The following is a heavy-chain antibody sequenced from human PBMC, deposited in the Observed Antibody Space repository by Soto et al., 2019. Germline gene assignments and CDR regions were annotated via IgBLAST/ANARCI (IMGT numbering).Heavy chain of an antibody. D-gene: IGHD6-13*01. J-gene: IGHJ6*03. V-gene: IGHV1-18*01. CDR3: ARNPSYSSSWYYYYYYMDV. CDR2: ISAYNGNT. CDR1: GYTFTSYG. Sequence: GASVKVSCKASGYTFTSYGISWVRQAPGQGLEWMGWISAYNGNTNYAQKLQGRVTMTTDTSTSTAYMELRSLRSDDTAVYYCARNPSYSSSWYYYYYYMDVWGKGTTVTVSS.